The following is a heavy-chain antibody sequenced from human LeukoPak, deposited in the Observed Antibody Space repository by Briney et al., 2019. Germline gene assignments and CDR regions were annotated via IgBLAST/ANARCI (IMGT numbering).Heavy chain of an antibody. V-gene: IGHV1-69*13. CDR1: GYTFTSYG. J-gene: IGHJ4*02. D-gene: IGHD6-19*01. Sequence: SVKVSCKASGYTFTSYGISWVRQAPGQGLEWMGGIIPIFGTANYAQKFQGRVTITADESTSTAYMELSSLRSEDTAVYYCASSGWYYPIDYWGQGTLVTVSS. CDR3: ASSGWYYPIDY. CDR2: IIPIFGTA.